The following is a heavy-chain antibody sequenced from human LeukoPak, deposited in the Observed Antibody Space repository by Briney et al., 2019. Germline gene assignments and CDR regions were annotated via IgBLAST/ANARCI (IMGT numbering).Heavy chain of an antibody. CDR1: GGSISSYY. J-gene: IGHJ3*02. D-gene: IGHD3-10*01. Sequence: PSETLSLTCTVSGGSISSYYWSWLRQPPGKGLEWIGYIYYSGSTNYNPSLKSRVTISVDTSKNQFSLKLSSVTAADTAVYYCARAVGTSLAPAWFGELFRAPGAFDIWGQGTMVTVSS. CDR3: ARAVGTSLAPAWFGELFRAPGAFDI. V-gene: IGHV4-59*01. CDR2: IYYSGST.